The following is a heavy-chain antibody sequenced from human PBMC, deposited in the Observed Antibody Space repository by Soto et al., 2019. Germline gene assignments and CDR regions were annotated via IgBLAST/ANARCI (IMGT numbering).Heavy chain of an antibody. V-gene: IGHV3-23*01. Sequence: PGGSLRLSCAASGFTFSSYAMSWVRQAPGKGLEWVSAISGSGGSTYYADSVKGRFTISRDNSKNSLYLQMNSLRAEDTAVYYCAKDQGVVSGWSTIVIDYWGQGTLVTVSS. D-gene: IGHD6-19*01. J-gene: IGHJ4*02. CDR1: GFTFSSYA. CDR3: AKDQGVVSGWSTIVIDY. CDR2: ISGSGGST.